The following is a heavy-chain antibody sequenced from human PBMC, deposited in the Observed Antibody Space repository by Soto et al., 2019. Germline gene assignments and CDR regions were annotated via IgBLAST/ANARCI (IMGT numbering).Heavy chain of an antibody. D-gene: IGHD3-3*01. CDR1: GFTVSSNY. CDR2: IYRGGST. Sequence: EQLVESGGGLIQPGGSLRLSCAASGFTVSSNYMSWVRQAPGKGLEWVSVIYRGGSTYYADSVKGRFTISRDNSKNTLSIQMNSLRAEDPAAYYCARSGITIFGVVIRRAYGMEVCGQGPTVSVSS. J-gene: IGHJ6*02. CDR3: ARSGITIFGVVIRRAYGMEV. V-gene: IGHV3-53*01.